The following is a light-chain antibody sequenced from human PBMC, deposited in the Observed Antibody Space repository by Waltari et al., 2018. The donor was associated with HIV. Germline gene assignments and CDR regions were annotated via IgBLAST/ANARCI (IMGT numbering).Light chain of an antibody. Sequence: QSVLTQPPSASGPPGQRVTISCSGSSSHIRSNTVNWYQQLPGTAPKLLIYSNNQRPSGVPDRFSGSKSGTSASLAISGLQSEDEADYYCAAWDDSLNAWVFGGGTKLTVL. J-gene: IGLJ3*02. CDR3: AAWDDSLNAWV. V-gene: IGLV1-44*01. CDR2: SNN. CDR1: SSHIRSNT.